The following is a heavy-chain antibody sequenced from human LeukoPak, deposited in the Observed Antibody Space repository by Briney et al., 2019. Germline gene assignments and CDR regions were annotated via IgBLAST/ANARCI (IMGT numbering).Heavy chain of an antibody. CDR1: GFTFSSYW. Sequence: TGGSLRLSCAAAGFTFSSYWMSWVRQAPGKGLEWVANIKQDGSEKYYVDSVKGRFTISRDNAKNSLYLQMNSLRAEDTAVYYCAKTGFQWGDYFYYMDVWGTGTTVTVSS. CDR3: AKTGFQWGDYFYYMDV. D-gene: IGHD1-14*01. V-gene: IGHV3-7*01. J-gene: IGHJ6*03. CDR2: IKQDGSEK.